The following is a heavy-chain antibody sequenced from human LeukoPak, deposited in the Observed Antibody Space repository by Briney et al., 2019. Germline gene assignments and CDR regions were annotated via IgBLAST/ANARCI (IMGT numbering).Heavy chain of an antibody. Sequence: GGSLRLSCAASGFTVSSNYMSWVRQAPGKGLEWVSVIYSGGSTYYADSVKGRFTISRDNSKNTLYLQMNSLRAEDTAVYYCAKGDSGSYSNPFDYWGQGTLVTVSS. J-gene: IGHJ4*02. D-gene: IGHD1-26*01. CDR2: IYSGGST. CDR3: AKGDSGSYSNPFDY. V-gene: IGHV3-53*05. CDR1: GFTVSSNY.